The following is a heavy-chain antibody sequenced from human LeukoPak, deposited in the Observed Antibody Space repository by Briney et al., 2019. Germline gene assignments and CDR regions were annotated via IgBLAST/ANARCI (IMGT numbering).Heavy chain of an antibody. J-gene: IGHJ4*02. CDR2: IKQDGSKK. CDR1: GFPFSSYW. CDR3: TRVGYIDEGIDY. V-gene: IGHV3-7*04. D-gene: IGHD5-24*01. Sequence: GGSLRLSCVASGFPFSSYWMTWVRQAPGKGLEWVANIKQDGSKKSYVDSVKGRFTISRDNAKNSLYLQMNSLRAEDTAIYYCTRVGYIDEGIDYWGLGTLVTVSS.